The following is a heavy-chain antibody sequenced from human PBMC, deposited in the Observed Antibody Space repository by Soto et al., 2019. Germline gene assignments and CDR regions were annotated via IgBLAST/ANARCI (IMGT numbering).Heavy chain of an antibody. D-gene: IGHD7-27*01. CDR1: GGSIGSSSYY. Sequence: SEALSLTCTVSGGSIGSSSYYWGWIRQPPGKGLEWIGSIYYSGYTYYNPSLKSRVTISVDTPKNQFSLKLSSVTAADTAVYYCAKNWNWGSLVHWGQGTLVTVSS. J-gene: IGHJ4*02. CDR3: AKNWNWGSLVH. V-gene: IGHV4-39*01. CDR2: IYYSGYT.